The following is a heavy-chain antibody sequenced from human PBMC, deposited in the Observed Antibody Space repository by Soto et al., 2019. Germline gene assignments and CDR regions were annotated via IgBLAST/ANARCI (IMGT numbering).Heavy chain of an antibody. D-gene: IGHD6-6*01. V-gene: IGHV4-59*01. CDR1: GGSISSYY. Sequence: SETLSLTCTVSGGSISSYYWSWIRQPPGKGLEWIGYIYYSGSTNYNPSLKSRVTISVDTSKNQFSLKLSSVTAADTAVYYCARDGYSRSDYYYYMDVWGKGTTVTVSS. J-gene: IGHJ6*03. CDR3: ARDGYSRSDYYYYMDV. CDR2: IYYSGST.